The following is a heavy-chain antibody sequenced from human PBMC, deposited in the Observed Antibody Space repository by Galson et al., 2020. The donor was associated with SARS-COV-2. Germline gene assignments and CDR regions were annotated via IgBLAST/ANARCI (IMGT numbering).Heavy chain of an antibody. CDR2: MNPNSGNT. D-gene: IGHD3-10*01. V-gene: IGHV1-8*01. Sequence: ASVKVSCKASGYTFTSYDINWVRQATGQGLEWMGWMNPNSGNTGYAQKFQGRVTMTRNTSISTAYMELSSLRSEDTAVYYCARWVWFGELQTLEQWGQGTLVTVSS. J-gene: IGHJ4*02. CDR1: GYTFTSYD. CDR3: ARWVWFGELQTLEQ.